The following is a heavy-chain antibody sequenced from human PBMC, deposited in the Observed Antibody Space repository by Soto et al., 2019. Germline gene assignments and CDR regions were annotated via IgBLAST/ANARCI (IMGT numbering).Heavy chain of an antibody. D-gene: IGHD3-22*01. Sequence: GGSLRLSCAASGFTFSSYAMSWVRQAPGKGLEWVSAISGSGGSTYYADSVKGRFTISRDNSKNTLYLQMNSLRAEDTAVYYSAKGLESYYDSSGSQVGYWGQGTLVTVSS. CDR1: GFTFSSYA. V-gene: IGHV3-23*01. CDR3: AKGLESYYDSSGSQVGY. J-gene: IGHJ4*02. CDR2: ISGSGGST.